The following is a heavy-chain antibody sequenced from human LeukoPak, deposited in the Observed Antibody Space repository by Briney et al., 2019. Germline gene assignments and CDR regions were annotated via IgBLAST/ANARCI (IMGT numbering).Heavy chain of an antibody. CDR2: IYYSGST. CDR1: GGSISSGDYY. Sequence: SQTLSLTCTVSGGSISSGDYYWSWIRQPPGKGLEWIGYIYYSGSTYYNPSLKSRVTISVDTSKNQFSLKLSSVTASDTAVYYCARDGYYDSSDNYWGQGTLVTVSS. D-gene: IGHD3-22*01. CDR3: ARDGYYDSSDNY. V-gene: IGHV4-30-4*08. J-gene: IGHJ4*02.